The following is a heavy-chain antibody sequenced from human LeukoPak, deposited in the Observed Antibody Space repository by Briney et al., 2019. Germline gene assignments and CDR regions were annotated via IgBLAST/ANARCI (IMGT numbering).Heavy chain of an antibody. CDR1: GYSISSGYY. J-gene: IGHJ4*02. D-gene: IGHD1-26*01. Sequence: SETLSLTCTVSGYSISSGYYWGWIRQPPGKGLEWIGSIYHSGSTYYNPSLKSRVTISVDTSKNQFSLKLSSVTAADTAVYYCARDGGYSGSRPPSDYWGQGTLVTVSS. CDR2: IYHSGST. V-gene: IGHV4-38-2*02. CDR3: ARDGGYSGSRPPSDY.